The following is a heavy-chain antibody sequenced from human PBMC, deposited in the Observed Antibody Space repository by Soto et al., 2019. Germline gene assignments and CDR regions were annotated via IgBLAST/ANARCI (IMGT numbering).Heavy chain of an antibody. CDR3: ARDYAFWSGYGPNGMDV. CDR2: IIPIFGTA. V-gene: IGHV1-69*12. CDR1: GGTFSSYA. Sequence: QVQLVQSGAEVKKPGSSVKVSCKASGGTFSSYAISWVRQAPGQGLEWMGGIIPIFGTANYAQKFQGRVTITADESTSTAYMELSSLRSEDTAVYYCARDYAFWSGYGPNGMDVWGQGTTVTVSS. D-gene: IGHD3-3*01. J-gene: IGHJ6*02.